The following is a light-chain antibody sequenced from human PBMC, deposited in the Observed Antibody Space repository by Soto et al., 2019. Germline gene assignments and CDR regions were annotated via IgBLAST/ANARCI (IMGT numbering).Light chain of an antibody. CDR2: DVN. Sequence: QSALTQPASVSGSPGQSITISCTGTSSDVGGYNYVSWYQQHPGKAHKLMIYDVNHRPSGVSNRFSGSTSGNTASLTISGLQAEDEADYYCSSYTSSSTLVFGGGTKVTVL. CDR1: SSDVGGYNY. CDR3: SSYTSSSTLV. V-gene: IGLV2-14*01. J-gene: IGLJ2*01.